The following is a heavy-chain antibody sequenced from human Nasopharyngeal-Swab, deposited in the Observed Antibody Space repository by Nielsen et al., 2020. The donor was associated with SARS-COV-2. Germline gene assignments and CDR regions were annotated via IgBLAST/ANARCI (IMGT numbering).Heavy chain of an antibody. CDR1: GFTFSSYS. CDR2: ISSSSSTI. Sequence: GESLKISCAASGFTFSSYSMNWVRQAPGKGLEWVSYISSSSSTIYYADSVKGRFTISRDNAKNSLYLQMNSLRAEDTAVYYCARRDTMVQGVIIPLDYWGQGTLVTVSS. J-gene: IGHJ4*02. V-gene: IGHV3-48*04. CDR3: ARRDTMVQGVIIPLDY. D-gene: IGHD3-10*01.